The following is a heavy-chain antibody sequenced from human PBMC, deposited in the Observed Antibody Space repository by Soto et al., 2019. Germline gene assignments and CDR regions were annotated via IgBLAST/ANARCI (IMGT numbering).Heavy chain of an antibody. V-gene: IGHV4-39*01. J-gene: IGHJ5*02. CDR2: IYYSGST. CDR1: GGSISSSSYY. CDR3: ASEDYYGSGSSGIWFDP. Sequence: SETLSLTCTVSGGSISSSSYYWGWIRQPPGKGLEWIGGIYYSGSTYYNPSLKSRVTISVDTSKNQFSLKLSSVTAADTAVYYCASEDYYGSGSSGIWFDPWGQGTLVTVSS. D-gene: IGHD3-10*01.